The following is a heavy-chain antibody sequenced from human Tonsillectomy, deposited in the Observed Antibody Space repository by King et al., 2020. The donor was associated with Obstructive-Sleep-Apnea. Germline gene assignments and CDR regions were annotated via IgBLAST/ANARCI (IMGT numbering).Heavy chain of an antibody. CDR1: GYSISNGYY. J-gene: IGHJ4*02. V-gene: IGHV4-38-2*02. Sequence: PLQESGPRLVKPSETLSLTCSVFGYSISNGYYWGWIRQPPGRGLEWIGSIFHGGSTYYSPSLKSRVTISLDTSKNQFSLKLSSVTAADTAVYYCAREGYYYGSGNYQGYWGQGTLVTVSS. CDR3: AREGYYYGSGNYQGY. D-gene: IGHD3-10*01. CDR2: IFHGGST.